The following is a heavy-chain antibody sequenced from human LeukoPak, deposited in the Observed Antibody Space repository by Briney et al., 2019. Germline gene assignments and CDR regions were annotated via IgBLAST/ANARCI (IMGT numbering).Heavy chain of an antibody. CDR2: ITSSGSTI. J-gene: IGHJ4*02. CDR1: GFTFRSYE. V-gene: IGHV3-48*03. D-gene: IGHD3-22*01. Sequence: GGSLRLSCAASGFTFRSYEMNWVRQSPGKGLEWVSYITSSGSTIYYADSVKGRFTISRDNAKNSLYLQMNSLRAEDTAVYYCARANYYDISGYDYWGQGTLVTVSS. CDR3: ARANYYDISGYDY.